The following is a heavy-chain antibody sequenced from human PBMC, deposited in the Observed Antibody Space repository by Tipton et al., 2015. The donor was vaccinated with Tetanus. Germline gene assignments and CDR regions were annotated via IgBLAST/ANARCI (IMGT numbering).Heavy chain of an antibody. CDR2: ISSTSRYI. CDR3: VSGSALDY. CDR1: GFTFSSFG. Sequence: SLRLSCAASGFTFSSFGISWVRQAPGRGLEWVSSISSTSRYIYYADSVKGRFTISRDNAKNSLFLEMNSLRADDTAVYYCVSGSALDYWGQGTLITVSS. V-gene: IGHV3-21*01. J-gene: IGHJ4*02. D-gene: IGHD6-25*01.